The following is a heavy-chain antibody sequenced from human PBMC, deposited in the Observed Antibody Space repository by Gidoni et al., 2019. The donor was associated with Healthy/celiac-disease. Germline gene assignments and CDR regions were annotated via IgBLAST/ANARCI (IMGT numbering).Heavy chain of an antibody. CDR3: AKDKGDYYYDSSGYFDY. D-gene: IGHD3-22*01. CDR2: ISYDGSNK. V-gene: IGHV3-30*18. Sequence: QVQLVESGGGVVQPGRSLRLSCAASGFTFSSYGMHWVRQAPGKGLEWVAVISYDGSNKYYADSVKGRFTISRDNSKNTLYLQMNSLRAEDTAVYYCAKDKGDYYYDSSGYFDYWGQGTLVTVSS. CDR1: GFTFSSYG. J-gene: IGHJ4*02.